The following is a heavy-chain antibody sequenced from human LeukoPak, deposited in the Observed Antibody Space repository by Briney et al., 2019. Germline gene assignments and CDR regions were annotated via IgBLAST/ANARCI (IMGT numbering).Heavy chain of an antibody. D-gene: IGHD5-12*01. Sequence: GTSLRLSCTASAFTFSSYAMHWDRQAPGKGLEWVAVISYDGRNRYYTDSVKGRFTISRDNSKNTLYVQMNSLRAEDTAVYYCARDSHAPNIDEASCYFDYWGQGTLVTVSS. CDR2: ISYDGRNR. V-gene: IGHV3-30*04. CDR3: ARDSHAPNIDEASCYFDY. CDR1: AFTFSSYA. J-gene: IGHJ4*02.